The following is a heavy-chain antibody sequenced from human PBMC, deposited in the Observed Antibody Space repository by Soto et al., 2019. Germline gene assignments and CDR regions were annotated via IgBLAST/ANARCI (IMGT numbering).Heavy chain of an antibody. CDR2: LIPILGIA. D-gene: IGHD4-17*01. Sequence: QVQLVQSGAEVKKPGSSVKVSCKASGGTFSSYTISWVRQAPGQGLEWMGRLIPILGIANYAQKFQGRVTITADKSTSTAYMELSSLRSEDTAVYYCARDGGDYGPGGSDYWGQGTLVTVSS. CDR3: ARDGGDYGPGGSDY. CDR1: GGTFSSYT. V-gene: IGHV1-69*08. J-gene: IGHJ4*02.